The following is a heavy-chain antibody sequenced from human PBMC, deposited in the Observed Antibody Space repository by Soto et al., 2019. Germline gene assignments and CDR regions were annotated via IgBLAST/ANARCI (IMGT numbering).Heavy chain of an antibody. Sequence: SETLSLTCTVSGGSTSRYYWSWILQPPGKGLEWIGYIYYSGSTNYNPSLKSRVTISVDTSKNQFSLKLSSVTAADTAVYYCARVYYYDSSGPGDAFDIWGQGTMVTVS. CDR1: GGSTSRYY. D-gene: IGHD3-22*01. CDR2: IYYSGST. J-gene: IGHJ3*02. V-gene: IGHV4-59*01. CDR3: ARVYYYDSSGPGDAFDI.